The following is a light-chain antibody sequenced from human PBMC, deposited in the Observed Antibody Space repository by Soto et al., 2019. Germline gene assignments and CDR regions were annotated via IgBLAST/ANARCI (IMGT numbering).Light chain of an antibody. CDR3: QQSYSTPPT. CDR1: QSISNY. J-gene: IGKJ4*01. CDR2: ATS. V-gene: IGKV1-39*01. Sequence: DIQMTQSPSSLSASVGDRVTITCRPSQSISNYLNWYQQKPGRAPKLLIHATSNLQSGVPSRFSGSGSGTDFTLTISSLQPEDFATYYCQQSYSTPPTFGGGTKVEIK.